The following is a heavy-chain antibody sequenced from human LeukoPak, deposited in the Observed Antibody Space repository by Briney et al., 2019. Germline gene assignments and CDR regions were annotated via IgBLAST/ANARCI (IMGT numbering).Heavy chain of an antibody. V-gene: IGHV1-46*01. D-gene: IGHD3-22*01. CDR3: ARGGRTYDSSGYYASDDY. Sequence: ASVKVSCKASGYTFTSYYMHWVRQAPGQGLEWMGIINPSGGSTSYAQKFQGRVTMTRDTSTSTVYMELSSLRSEDTAVYYCARGGRTYDSSGYYASDDYWGQGTLVTVSS. CDR1: GYTFTSYY. J-gene: IGHJ4*02. CDR2: INPSGGST.